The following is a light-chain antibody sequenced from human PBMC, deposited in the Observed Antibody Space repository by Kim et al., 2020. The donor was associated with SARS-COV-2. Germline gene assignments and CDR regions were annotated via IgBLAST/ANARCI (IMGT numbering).Light chain of an antibody. CDR3: SSYTSSSTPGV. J-gene: IGLJ2*01. V-gene: IGLV2-14*03. CDR2: DVS. CDR1: SSDVGGYNY. Sequence: QSALTQPASVSGSPGQSITISCTGTSSDVGGYNYVSWYQQHPGKAPKLMIYDVSNRPSGFSNRFSGSKSGNTASLTISGLQAEDEADYYCSSYTSSSTPGVFGGGTQLTVL.